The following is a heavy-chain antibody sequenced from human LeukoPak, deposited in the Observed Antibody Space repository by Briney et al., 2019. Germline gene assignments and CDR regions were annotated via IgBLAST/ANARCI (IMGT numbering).Heavy chain of an antibody. CDR3: VRTSGWYSSWFDL. V-gene: IGHV5-51*01. Sequence: GESLKISCKGSGYTFARYWIGWVRQMPGKGLEWMAIIYPGDSDTRYSPSFQGQVTISVDKSISTAYMQWSSLKASDTAIYYCVRTSGWYSSWFDLWGQGTLVTVSS. CDR2: IYPGDSDT. J-gene: IGHJ5*02. CDR1: GYTFARYW. D-gene: IGHD6-19*01.